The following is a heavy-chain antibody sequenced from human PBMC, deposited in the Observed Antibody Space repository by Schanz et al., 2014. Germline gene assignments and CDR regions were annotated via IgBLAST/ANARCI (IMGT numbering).Heavy chain of an antibody. J-gene: IGHJ4*02. D-gene: IGHD6-6*01. CDR3: ARDQSPYTNSSDVRYFDY. V-gene: IGHV1-69*08. Sequence: QVQLVQSGAEVKKPGSSVKVSCKASGGTFSTYTISWVRQAPGQGLEWMGRVIPILGVTHYAQKFQGRVTITADKSTTTAYMELNSLNSDDTAVYYCARDQSPYTNSSDVRYFDYWGQGSRVTVSS. CDR2: VIPILGVT. CDR1: GGTFSTYT.